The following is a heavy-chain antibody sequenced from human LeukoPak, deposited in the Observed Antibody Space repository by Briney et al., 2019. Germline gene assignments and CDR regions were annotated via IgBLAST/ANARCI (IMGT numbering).Heavy chain of an antibody. CDR3: ARDDSSGWYNVMNYAFDI. CDR1: GGSFSGYY. Sequence: PSETLSLTCAVYGGSFSGYYWSWIRQPPGKGLEWIGEINHSGSTNYNPSLKSQVTISVDTSKNQFSLKLSSVTAADTAVYYCARDDSSGWYNVMNYAFDIWGQGTMVTVSS. V-gene: IGHV4-34*01. CDR2: INHSGST. D-gene: IGHD6-19*01. J-gene: IGHJ3*02.